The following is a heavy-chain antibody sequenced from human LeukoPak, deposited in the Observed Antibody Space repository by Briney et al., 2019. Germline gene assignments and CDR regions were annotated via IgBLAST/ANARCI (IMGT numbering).Heavy chain of an antibody. D-gene: IGHD6-13*01. CDR3: ARHSSSWYPDY. V-gene: IGHV4-59*08. Sequence: SETLSLTCTVSGGSIRSYYWSWIRQPPGKGLEWIGYNHYTGSTNYNPSLKSRFTISVDTSKNQFSLQLSSVTATDTAVYFCARHSSSWYPDYWGQGTLVTVSS. CDR1: GGSIRSYY. J-gene: IGHJ4*02. CDR2: NHYTGST.